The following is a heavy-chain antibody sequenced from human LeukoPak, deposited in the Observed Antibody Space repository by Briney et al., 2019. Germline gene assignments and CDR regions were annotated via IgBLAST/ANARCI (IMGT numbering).Heavy chain of an antibody. CDR2: ISYDGSNK. CDR1: GSTFSSYG. CDR3: VGLDFDY. V-gene: IGHV3-30*03. J-gene: IGHJ4*02. D-gene: IGHD2-2*03. Sequence: GRSLRLSCAASGSTFSSYGMHWVRQAPGKGLEWVAVISYDGSNKYYADSVKGRFTISRDNSKNTLYLQMNSLRAEDTAVYYCVGLDFDYWGQGTLVTVSS.